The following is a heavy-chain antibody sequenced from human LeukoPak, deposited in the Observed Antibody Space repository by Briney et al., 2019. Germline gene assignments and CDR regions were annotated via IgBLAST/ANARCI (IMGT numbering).Heavy chain of an antibody. CDR3: ARTSKIILTGYYRAPYYFDY. D-gene: IGHD3-9*01. V-gene: IGHV1-8*01. CDR2: MNPNSGNT. CDR1: GYTFTSYD. J-gene: IGHJ4*02. Sequence: ASVKVSCKASGYTFTSYDINWVRQATGQGLEWMGWMNPNSGNTGYAQKFQGRVTMTRNTSISTAYMELSSLRSEDTAVYYCARTSKIILTGYYRAPYYFDYWGQGTLVTVSS.